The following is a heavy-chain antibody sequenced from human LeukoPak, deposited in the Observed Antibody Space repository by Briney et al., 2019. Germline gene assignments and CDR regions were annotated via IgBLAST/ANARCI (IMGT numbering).Heavy chain of an antibody. CDR3: ARETYYYDY. Sequence: GGSLRLSCAASGFTFGSYPMHWVRQAPGKGLEWVAVISYDGSNKCYADSVKGRFTISRDNSKNTLYLQMNSLRVEDTAVYYCARETYYYDYWGQGTLVTVSS. V-gene: IGHV3-30-3*01. J-gene: IGHJ4*02. CDR2: ISYDGSNK. CDR1: GFTFGSYP.